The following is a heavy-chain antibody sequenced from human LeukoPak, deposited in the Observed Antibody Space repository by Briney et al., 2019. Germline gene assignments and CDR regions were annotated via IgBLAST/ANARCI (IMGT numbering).Heavy chain of an antibody. J-gene: IGHJ4*02. CDR3: ARDPQRSMDY. CDR2: ISVSGDST. V-gene: IGHV3-23*01. D-gene: IGHD2-2*01. CDR1: GFTFSSYA. Sequence: PGGSLRLSCAASGFTFSSYAMHWVRQAPGKGLEWVSTISVSGDSTYYADSVKGRFTISRDNSKNTLYLQMNSLRAEDTAVYYCARDPQRSMDYWGQGTLVTVSS.